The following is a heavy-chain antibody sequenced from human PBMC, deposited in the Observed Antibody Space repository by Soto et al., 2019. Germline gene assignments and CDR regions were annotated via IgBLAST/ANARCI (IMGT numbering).Heavy chain of an antibody. D-gene: IGHD2-8*01. J-gene: IGHJ4*02. CDR2: ISAYNGNT. CDR1: GYTFTSYG. V-gene: IGHV1-18*01. CDR3: ARDQTYCTNGVCWSGRPDY. Sequence: ASVKVSCKASGYTFTSYGISWVRQAPGQGLEWMGWISAYNGNTNYAQKHQGRVTMTTDTSTSTAYMELRSLRSDDTAVYYCARDQTYCTNGVCWSGRPDYWGQGTLVTVSS.